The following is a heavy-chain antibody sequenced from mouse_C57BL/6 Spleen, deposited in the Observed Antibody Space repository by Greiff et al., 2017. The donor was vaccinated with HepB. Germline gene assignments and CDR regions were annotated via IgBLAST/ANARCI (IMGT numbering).Heavy chain of an antibody. V-gene: IGHV1-82*01. Sequence: VQLQQSGPELVKPGASVKISCKASGYAFSSSWMNWVKQRPGKGLEWIGRIYPGDGDTNYNGKFKGKATLTADKSSSTAYMQLSSLTSEDSAVYFCARSDYYCGSSNYYARDYWGQGTSVTVSS. D-gene: IGHD1-1*01. CDR3: ARSDYYCGSSNYYARDY. J-gene: IGHJ4*01. CDR1: GYAFSSSW. CDR2: IYPGDGDT.